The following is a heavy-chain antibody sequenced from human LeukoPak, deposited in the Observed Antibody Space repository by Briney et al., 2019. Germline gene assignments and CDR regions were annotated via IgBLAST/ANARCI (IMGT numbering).Heavy chain of an antibody. CDR2: INTDGSSI. D-gene: IGHD1-26*01. V-gene: IGHV3-74*01. Sequence: GGSLRLSCAASGFTFSGYWMHWVRQAPGKGLVWVSRINTDGSSISYADSVKGRFTISRDNAKNTLYLQMNSLRAEDTAVYYCAAEGATETHFDYWGQGTLVTVSS. J-gene: IGHJ4*02. CDR3: AAEGATETHFDY. CDR1: GFTFSGYW.